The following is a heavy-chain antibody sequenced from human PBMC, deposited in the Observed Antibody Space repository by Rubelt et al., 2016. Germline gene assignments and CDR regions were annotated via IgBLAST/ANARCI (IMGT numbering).Heavy chain of an antibody. V-gene: IGHV1-46*01. J-gene: IGHJ4*02. CDR1: GGTFSSYA. CDR3: ARDYCSGGSCYSVFDY. D-gene: IGHD2-15*01. Sequence: QVQLVQSGAEVKKPGSSVKVSCKASGGTFSSYAISWVRQAPGQGLEWMGIINPSGGSTSYAQKFPGRVTMTRETSTSTVYMGLSSLRSGDPAVYYCARDYCSGGSCYSVFDYWGQGTLVTVSS. CDR2: INPSGGST.